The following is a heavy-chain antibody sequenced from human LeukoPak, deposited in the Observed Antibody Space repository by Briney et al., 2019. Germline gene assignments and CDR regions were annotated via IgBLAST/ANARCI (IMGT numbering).Heavy chain of an antibody. V-gene: IGHV4-4*09. D-gene: IGHD3-22*01. Sequence: SEPLTLTCTVSGGSISSYYWSWIRQPPGKGLEWIGYIHTSGSTNYNPSLKSRVTISVDTSKNQFSLKLSSVTAADTAVYYCARMIYYDNNWFDPWGQGTLVTVSS. CDR2: IHTSGST. CDR1: GGSISSYY. CDR3: ARMIYYDNNWFDP. J-gene: IGHJ5*02.